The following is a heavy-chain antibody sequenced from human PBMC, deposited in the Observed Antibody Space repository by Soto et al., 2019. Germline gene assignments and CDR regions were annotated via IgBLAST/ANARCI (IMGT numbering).Heavy chain of an antibody. D-gene: IGHD1-7*01. Sequence: PSETLSLTCAVSGGSFTSNNWWTWVRQPPGQGLEWIGEIYRTGSTNYNPSLKSRVAISLDKSENQFSLKVTSLTAADTAVYYCASRDPGTSVDYWGQGTLVTVSS. CDR3: ASRDPGTSVDY. CDR1: GGSFTSNNW. CDR2: IYRTGST. V-gene: IGHV4-4*02. J-gene: IGHJ4*02.